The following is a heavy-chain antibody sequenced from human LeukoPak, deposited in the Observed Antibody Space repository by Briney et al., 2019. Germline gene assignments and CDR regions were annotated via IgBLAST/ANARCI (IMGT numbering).Heavy chain of an antibody. CDR3: ARVGYYDILTGPYWYFDL. D-gene: IGHD3-9*01. V-gene: IGHV4-4*07. Sequence: SETLSLTCTVSGGSISSYYWSWIRQPAGKGLEWIGRIYTSGSTNYNPSLKSRVTISVDTSKNQFSLKLSSVTAADTAVYYCARVGYYDILTGPYWYFDLWGRGTLVTVSS. CDR2: IYTSGST. CDR1: GGSISSYY. J-gene: IGHJ2*01.